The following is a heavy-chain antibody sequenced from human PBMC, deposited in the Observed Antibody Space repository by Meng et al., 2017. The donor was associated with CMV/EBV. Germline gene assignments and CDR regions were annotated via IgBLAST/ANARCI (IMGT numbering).Heavy chain of an antibody. CDR3: AKSTKVGVPAAIHYYYGMDV. CDR1: GFTFSDYY. J-gene: IGHJ6*02. Sequence: GESLMISCAASGFTFSDYYMYWVRQAPGKGLGWVSSISSSSSYIYYENSVRGRFTISGDNAKTSLYLQMNSLRAEDTAVYFCAKSTKVGVPAAIHYYYGMDVWGQGTTVTVSS. D-gene: IGHD2-2*01. CDR2: ISSSSSYI. V-gene: IGHV3-21*01.